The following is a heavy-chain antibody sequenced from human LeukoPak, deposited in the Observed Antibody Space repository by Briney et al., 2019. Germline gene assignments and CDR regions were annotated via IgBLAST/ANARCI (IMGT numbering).Heavy chain of an antibody. CDR2: VCTVGDT. V-gene: IGHV3-13*01. J-gene: IGHJ3*02. Sequence: GGSLRLSCAASGFTFSNYDMHLVRQATGKGLEWVSAVCTVGDTYYPGSVKGRFIISREIAKNSLYLQMNSLRAGDTAVYYCARGTYCNSTSCYSHAFDIWGQGTMVTVSS. CDR1: GFTFSNYD. D-gene: IGHD2-2*02. CDR3: ARGTYCNSTSCYSHAFDI.